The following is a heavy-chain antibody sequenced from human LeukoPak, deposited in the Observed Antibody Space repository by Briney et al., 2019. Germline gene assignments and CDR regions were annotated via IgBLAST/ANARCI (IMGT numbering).Heavy chain of an antibody. CDR1: GGSFSGYY. V-gene: IGHV4-34*01. CDR2: IDRRGST. Sequence: NTSETLSLTCAVYGGSFSGYYWSWIRQPPGKGLEWIGEIDRRGSTNYNPSLKSRVTISVDTSKNQFSLKLSSVTAADTAVYYCATQTIAGQHPAAGTRYYGMDVWGQGTTVTVSS. J-gene: IGHJ6*02. CDR3: ATQTIAGQHPAAGTRYYGMDV. D-gene: IGHD6-13*01.